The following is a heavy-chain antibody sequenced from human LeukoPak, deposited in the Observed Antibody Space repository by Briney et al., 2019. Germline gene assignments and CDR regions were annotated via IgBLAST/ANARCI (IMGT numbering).Heavy chain of an antibody. CDR2: IKQDGSDI. CDR1: GFPFSTYW. CDR3: ANGDGFDY. D-gene: IGHD5-24*01. Sequence: GGSLRLSCATSGFPFSTYWMSWVRQAPGKGLEWVANIKQDGSDIFYADSVKGLFTIYRGNAKNSLYLQIDSLRVEDTAVYYCANGDGFDYWGQGTLVIVSS. V-gene: IGHV3-7*01. J-gene: IGHJ4*02.